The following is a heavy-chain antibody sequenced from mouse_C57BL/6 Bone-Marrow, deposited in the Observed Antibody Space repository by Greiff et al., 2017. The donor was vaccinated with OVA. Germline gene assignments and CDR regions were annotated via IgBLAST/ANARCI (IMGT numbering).Heavy chain of an antibody. CDR2: ISSGSSTI. Sequence: VQLKESGGGLVKPGGSLKLSCAASGFTFSDYGMHWVRQAPEKGLEWVAYISSGSSTIYYADTVKGRFTISRDNAKNTLFLQMTSLRSEDTAMYYCARRGYYGSSYEEAMDYWGQGTSVTVSS. CDR3: ARRGYYGSSYEEAMDY. D-gene: IGHD1-1*01. CDR1: GFTFSDYG. V-gene: IGHV5-17*01. J-gene: IGHJ4*01.